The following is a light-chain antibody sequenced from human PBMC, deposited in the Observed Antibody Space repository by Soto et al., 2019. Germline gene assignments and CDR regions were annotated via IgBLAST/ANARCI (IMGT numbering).Light chain of an antibody. CDR1: SSNIGADYD. CDR3: CLSPGSLTWL. Sequence: QSVLTQPPSVSGAPGQRVTISCTGSSSNIGADYDVNWYQQFPGTAPKLLIYGNDNRPSGVPDRFSGSKSDTSASLAVTGLQAEDEAEYYCCLSPGSLTWLFGGGTKLTVL. CDR2: GND. J-gene: IGLJ3*02. V-gene: IGLV1-40*01.